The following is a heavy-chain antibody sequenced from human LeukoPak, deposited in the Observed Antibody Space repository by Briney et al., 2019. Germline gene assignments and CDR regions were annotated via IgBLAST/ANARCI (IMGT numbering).Heavy chain of an antibody. D-gene: IGHD2-2*01. V-gene: IGHV1-2*02. CDR2: INPNCGGT. Sequence: ASVKVSCKASGYTFTRYYIHWVRQAPGQGLEWMGWINPNCGGTNYAQKFQGRVTMTRDTSISTAYMELSRLRSDDTAVYYCSRESEQLLPYFDYDGQGTLVTVSA. CDR3: SRESEQLLPYFDY. J-gene: IGHJ4*02. CDR1: GYTFTRYY.